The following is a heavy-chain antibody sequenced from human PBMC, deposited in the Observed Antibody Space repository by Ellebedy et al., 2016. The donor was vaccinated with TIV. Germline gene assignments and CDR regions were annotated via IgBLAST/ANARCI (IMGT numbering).Heavy chain of an antibody. CDR3: ARVGRGSEIDH. CDR1: GFTFSAHW. Sequence: PGGSLRLSCVASGFTFSAHWMHWVRQDPVKGLMWVARINTDGSGTGYADSVKGRFTISRDNAKNTLYLQMDSLRVEDAAVYYCARVGRGSEIDHWGQGTLVTVSS. V-gene: IGHV3-74*01. D-gene: IGHD1-26*01. J-gene: IGHJ4*02. CDR2: INTDGSGT.